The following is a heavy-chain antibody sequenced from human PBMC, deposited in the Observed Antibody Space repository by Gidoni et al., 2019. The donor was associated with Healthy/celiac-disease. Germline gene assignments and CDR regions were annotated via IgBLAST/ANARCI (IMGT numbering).Heavy chain of an antibody. CDR2: ISYSGST. V-gene: IGHV4-31*03. D-gene: IGHD3-16*01. CDR1: GGSISSGGYY. Sequence: QVQLQESGPGLGKPSQTLSLTCTVAGGSISSGGYYWSWIRQHPGKGLEWIGYISYSGSTYYNPSLKSRVTISVDTSKNQFSLKLSSVTAADTAVYYCARRPPGGGPDYWGQGTLVTVSS. CDR3: ARRPPGGGPDY. J-gene: IGHJ4*02.